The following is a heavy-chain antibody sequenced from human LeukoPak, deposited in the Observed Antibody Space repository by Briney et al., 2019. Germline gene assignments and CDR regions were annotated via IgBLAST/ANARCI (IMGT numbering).Heavy chain of an antibody. J-gene: IGHJ6*02. D-gene: IGHD2-21*02. CDR1: GFTFSSYA. Sequence: GGSLRLSCVASGFTFSSYAMSWVRQAPGKGLEWVSAISGSGGSTYYADSVKGRFTISRDNSKNTLYLQMNSLRAEDTAVYYCAKVPSPRGDPGYYYGMDVWGQGTTVTVSS. CDR3: AKVPSPRGDPGYYYGMDV. CDR2: ISGSGGST. V-gene: IGHV3-23*01.